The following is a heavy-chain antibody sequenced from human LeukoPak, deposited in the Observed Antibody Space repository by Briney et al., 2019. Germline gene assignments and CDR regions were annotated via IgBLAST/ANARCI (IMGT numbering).Heavy chain of an antibody. V-gene: IGHV5-51*01. CDR3: ARGDSSGYYGVGDY. J-gene: IGHJ4*02. Sequence: GESLKISRKSSGYNFNSYWLGLVRPMPGKGLEWMGIIYPGDSDTRYNPSFQGQVTISADKSISTAYLQWSSLKASDTAMYYCARGDSSGYYGVGDYWGQGALVTVSS. D-gene: IGHD3-22*01. CDR2: IYPGDSDT. CDR1: GYNFNSYW.